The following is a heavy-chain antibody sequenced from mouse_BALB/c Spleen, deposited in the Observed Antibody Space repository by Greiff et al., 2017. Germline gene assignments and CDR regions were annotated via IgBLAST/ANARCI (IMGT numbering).Heavy chain of an antibody. CDR1: GYTFTSYW. D-gene: IGHD2-4*01. V-gene: IGHV1-7*01. J-gene: IGHJ3*01. CDR2: INPSTGYT. Sequence: VQLQQSGAELAKPGASVKMSCKASGYTFTSYWMHWVKQRPGQGLEWIGYINPSTGYTEYNQKFKDKATLAAAKSSSTAYMQLSSLTSEDSAVYYCARERGSTMITARFAYWGKGTLVAVSA. CDR3: ARERGSTMITARFAY.